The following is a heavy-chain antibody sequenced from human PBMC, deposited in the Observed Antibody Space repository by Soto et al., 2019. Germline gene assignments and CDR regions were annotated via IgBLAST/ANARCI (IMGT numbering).Heavy chain of an antibody. D-gene: IGHD2-2*01. CDR3: ARQGYCSSTSRSEGWFDP. Sequence: SETLSLTCTVSGGSISSSSYYWGWIRQPPGKGLEWIGSIYYSGSTYYNPSLKSRVTISVDTSKNQFSLKLSSVTAADTAVYYCARQGYCSSTSRSEGWFDPWGQGTLVTVSS. CDR2: IYYSGST. V-gene: IGHV4-39*01. CDR1: GGSISSSSYY. J-gene: IGHJ5*02.